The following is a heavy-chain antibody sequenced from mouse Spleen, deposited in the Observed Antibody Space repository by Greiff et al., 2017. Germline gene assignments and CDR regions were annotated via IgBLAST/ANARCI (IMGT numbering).Heavy chain of an antibody. CDR1: GYTFTSYW. V-gene: IGHV1-64*01. CDR2: IHPNSGST. CDR3: ARDGLLY. J-gene: IGHJ3*01. Sequence: QVQLKESGAELVKPGASVKLSCKASGYTFTSYWMHWVKQRPGQGLEWIGMIHPNSGSTNYNEKFKSKATLTVDKSSSTAYMQLSSLTSEDSAVYYCARDGLLYWGQGTLVTVSA. D-gene: IGHD2-1*01.